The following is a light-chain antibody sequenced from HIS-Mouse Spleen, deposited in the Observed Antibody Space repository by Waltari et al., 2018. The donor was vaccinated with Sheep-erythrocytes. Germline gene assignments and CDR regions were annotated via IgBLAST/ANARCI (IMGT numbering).Light chain of an antibody. CDR2: EDS. CDR3: YSTDSSGNGV. CDR1: ALPKKS. Sequence: SYELTQPPSVSVSPGYTARITCSGAALPKKSAYWYQQKSGQAPVLVIYEDSKRPSGIPERFSGSSSGTMATLTISGAQVEDEADYYCYSTDSSGNGVFGGGTKLTVL. V-gene: IGLV3-10*01. J-gene: IGLJ2*01.